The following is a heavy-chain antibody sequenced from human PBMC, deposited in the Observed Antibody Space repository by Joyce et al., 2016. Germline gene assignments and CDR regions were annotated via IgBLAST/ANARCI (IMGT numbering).Heavy chain of an antibody. CDR2: ISPVLGMA. J-gene: IGHJ4*02. D-gene: IGHD2-2*02. V-gene: IGHV1-69*02. CDR1: GGTINSFT. Sequence: QVQLVQSGAEVKKPGSSVNVSCKASGGTINSFTLTWVRQAPGQGLEWMGRISPVLGMANYAQKFQGRVTITAEKSTSTVYMELSSLKSEDTAMYYCARIGSGTTRCYNYWSQGTLVIVSS. CDR3: ARIGSGTTRCYNY.